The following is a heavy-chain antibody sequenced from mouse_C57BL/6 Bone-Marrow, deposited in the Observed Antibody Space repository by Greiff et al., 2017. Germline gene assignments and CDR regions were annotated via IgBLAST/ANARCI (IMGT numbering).Heavy chain of an antibody. D-gene: IGHD2-1*01. CDR3: TTFYYGNFFPV. CDR2: IDPENGDT. Sequence: EVQLQQSGAELVRPGASVKLSCTASGFNIKDDYMHWVKQRPEQGLEWIGWIDPENGDTEYASKFQGKATITADTSSNTAYLQLSSLTSEDTAVYYCTTFYYGNFFPVWGQGTTLTVSS. J-gene: IGHJ2*01. CDR1: GFNIKDDY. V-gene: IGHV14-4*01.